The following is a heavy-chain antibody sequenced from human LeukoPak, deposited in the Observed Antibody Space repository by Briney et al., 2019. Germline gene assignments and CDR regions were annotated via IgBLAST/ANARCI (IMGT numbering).Heavy chain of an antibody. CDR3: ARDDYYFDS. D-gene: IGHD4/OR15-4a*01. CDR2: TYYRSKWYN. V-gene: IGHV6-1*01. Sequence: SQTLSLTSAISGDSVSANRVAWNWIRQSPLRGLEWLGRTYYRSKWYNDYAVSVKSRITINSDTSKNQFSLQLNSVTPEDTAVYYCARDDYYFDSWGQGTLVTVSS. J-gene: IGHJ4*02. CDR1: GDSVSANRVA.